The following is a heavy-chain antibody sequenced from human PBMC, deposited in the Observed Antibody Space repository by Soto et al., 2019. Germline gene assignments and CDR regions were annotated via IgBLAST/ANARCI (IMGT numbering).Heavy chain of an antibody. Sequence: QVQLQESGPGLAKPSETLSLTCSVSGGSVRSNPYYWTWLRQPPGKGLDWIGYIHYSGSTNYNPSLYSRVTISLGMAKSQFYLNLTSLTAAYTATYYCAVDGSCRAGSCQGWRAPWCQGALVTVS. CDR2: IHYSGST. CDR3: AVDGSCRAGSCQGWRAP. J-gene: IGHJ5*02. CDR1: GGSVRSNPYY. D-gene: IGHD3-10*01. V-gene: IGHV4-61*01.